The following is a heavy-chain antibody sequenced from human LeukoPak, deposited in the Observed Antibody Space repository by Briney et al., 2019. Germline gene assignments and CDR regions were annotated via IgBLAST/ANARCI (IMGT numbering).Heavy chain of an antibody. CDR3: ARDGRVRFPVTNWFDP. CDR2: IYHSGST. V-gene: IGHV4-38-2*02. D-gene: IGHD3-3*01. CDR1: GYSISSGYY. J-gene: IGHJ5*02. Sequence: PSETLSLTCSVSGYSISSGYYWGWIRQPPGKGLEWIASIYHSGSTYYNPSLKSRVTMSVDTSKNQFSLKLTSVTAADTAVYYCARDGRVRFPVTNWFDPWGQGTLVTVSS.